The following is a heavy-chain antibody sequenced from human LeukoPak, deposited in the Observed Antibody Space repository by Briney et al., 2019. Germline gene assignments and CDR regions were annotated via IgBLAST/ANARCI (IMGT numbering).Heavy chain of an antibody. J-gene: IGHJ4*02. D-gene: IGHD3-22*01. Sequence: ASVKVSCKASGYTFTSYALHWVRQAPGQRLEWLGWINAGNGNTKYSQKFQDRVTITRDTPASTTYMELSSLRAEDTAVYYCVRDHYNDHFFDYWGQGTLVTVSS. CDR2: INAGNGNT. V-gene: IGHV1-3*01. CDR3: VRDHYNDHFFDY. CDR1: GYTFTSYA.